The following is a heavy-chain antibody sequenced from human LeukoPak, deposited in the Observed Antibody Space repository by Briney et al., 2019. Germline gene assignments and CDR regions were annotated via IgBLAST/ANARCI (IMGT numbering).Heavy chain of an antibody. D-gene: IGHD6-19*01. V-gene: IGHV1-24*01. CDR3: AAEPQWLGDYYYGMDV. J-gene: IGHJ6*02. Sequence: ASVKVSCKVSGYTLTELSMHWVRQAPGKGLEWMGGFDPEDGETIYAQKFQGRVTITADKSTSTAYMELSSLRSEDTAVYYCAAEPQWLGDYYYGMDVWGQGTTVTVSS. CDR1: GYTLTELS. CDR2: FDPEDGET.